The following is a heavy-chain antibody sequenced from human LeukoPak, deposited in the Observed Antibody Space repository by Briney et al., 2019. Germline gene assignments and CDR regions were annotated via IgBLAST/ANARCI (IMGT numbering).Heavy chain of an antibody. CDR2: MNPNSGNT. V-gene: IGHV1-8*01. CDR1: GYTFTSYD. J-gene: IGHJ4*02. CDR3: ARSPTLWFGSLLGY. D-gene: IGHD3-10*01. Sequence: ASVKVSCKASGYTFTSYDINWVRQATGQGLEWMGWMNPNSGNTGYAQKFQGRVTMTRNTSINTAYMELSSVRSEDTAVYYCARSPTLWFGSLLGYWGQGTLVTVSS.